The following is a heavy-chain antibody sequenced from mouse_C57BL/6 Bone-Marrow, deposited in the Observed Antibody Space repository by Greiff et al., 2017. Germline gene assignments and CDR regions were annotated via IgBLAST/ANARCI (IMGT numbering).Heavy chain of an antibody. V-gene: IGHV5-4*03. CDR3: ARIYYYGLFDY. CDR1: GFTFSSYA. CDR2: ISDGGSYT. D-gene: IGHD1-1*01. Sequence: EVNVVESGGGLVKPGGSLKLSCAASGFTFSSYAMSWVRQTPEKRLEWVATISDGGSYTYYPDNVKGRFTISRDNAKNNLYLQMSHLKSEDTAMYYCARIYYYGLFDYWGQGTTLTVSS. J-gene: IGHJ2*01.